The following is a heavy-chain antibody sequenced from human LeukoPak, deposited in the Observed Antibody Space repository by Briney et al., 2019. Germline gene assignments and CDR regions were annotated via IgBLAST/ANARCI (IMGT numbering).Heavy chain of an antibody. J-gene: IGHJ3*02. V-gene: IGHV4-38-2*02. CDR1: SYSISSGYY. CDR3: ARAPIYDSSGYQSAFDI. CDR2: IYHSGSS. D-gene: IGHD3-22*01. Sequence: SETLSLTCTVSSYSISSGYYWDWIRQPPGKGLEWIGSIYHSGSSYYNPSLKSRVTISVDTSKNQFSLKLNSVTAADTAVYYCARAPIYDSSGYQSAFDIWGQGTMVTVSS.